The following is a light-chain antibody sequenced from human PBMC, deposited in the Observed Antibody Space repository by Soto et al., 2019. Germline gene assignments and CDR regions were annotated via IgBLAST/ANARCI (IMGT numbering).Light chain of an antibody. CDR3: QQYYSTPYT. CDR2: WAS. V-gene: IGKV4-1*01. J-gene: IGKJ2*01. Sequence: DIVMTQSPDSLAASLGERATINCKSSQSVLYSSNNKKYLAWYQQKPGQPPKLLIYWASTRESGVPDRFSGSGSGTDFTLTISSLQAEDVAVYYCQQYYSTPYTFGQGTKLEIK. CDR1: QSVLYSSNNKKY.